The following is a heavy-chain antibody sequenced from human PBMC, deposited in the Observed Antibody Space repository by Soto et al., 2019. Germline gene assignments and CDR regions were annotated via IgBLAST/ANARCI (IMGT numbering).Heavy chain of an antibody. CDR3: SRRIMLRPIDY. Sequence: KPSETLSLTCTVSGCSISTTNYYWGWIRQPPGKGLEWIGSIYYSGSTYYNSSLKSRVTISVDTSKNQFSLKLSSVTAADTAVYYCSRRIMLRPIDYWGQGTLVTVSS. J-gene: IGHJ4*02. V-gene: IGHV4-39*01. D-gene: IGHD3-16*01. CDR1: GCSISTTNYY. CDR2: IYYSGST.